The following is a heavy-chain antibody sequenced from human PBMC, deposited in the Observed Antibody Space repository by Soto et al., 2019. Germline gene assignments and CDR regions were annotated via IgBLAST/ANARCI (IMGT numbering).Heavy chain of an antibody. Sequence: QVQLVESGGGVVQPGRSLRLSCAASGFTFSSYGMHWVRQAPGKGLEWVAVISYDGRNKYYADSVKGRFTISRDNSKNTRYLQMNSLRAEDTAVYYWEKETHAGPLDYWGQGTLVTVSS. J-gene: IGHJ4*02. CDR2: ISYDGRNK. CDR3: EKETHAGPLDY. CDR1: GFTFSSYG. V-gene: IGHV3-30*18.